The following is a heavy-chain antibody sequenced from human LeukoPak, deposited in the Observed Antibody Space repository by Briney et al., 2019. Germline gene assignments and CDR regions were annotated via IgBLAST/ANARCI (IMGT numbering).Heavy chain of an antibody. D-gene: IGHD5-24*01. J-gene: IGHJ4*02. CDR2: IKQDGSEK. CDR1: GFTFSSYW. Sequence: GGSLRLSCAASGFTFSSYWMSWVRQAPGKGLEWVANIKQDGSEKYYVDSVKGRFTISRDNAKNSLYLQMNSLRAEDTAVYYCASGGAGWLQLIHFDYWGQGTLVTVSS. CDR3: ASGGAGWLQLIHFDY. V-gene: IGHV3-7*05.